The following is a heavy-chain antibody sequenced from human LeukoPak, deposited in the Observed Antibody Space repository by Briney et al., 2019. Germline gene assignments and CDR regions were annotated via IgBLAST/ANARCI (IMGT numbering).Heavy chain of an antibody. Sequence: PSETLSLTCTVSGGSISSYYWSWIRQPPGKGLEWIGYIYYSGSTNYNPSLKRRVTISVDTSKNQFSLRLSSVTAADTAVYYCARDRPGGYSYALSAFDIWGQGTLVTVSS. D-gene: IGHD5-18*01. CDR1: GGSISSYY. V-gene: IGHV4-59*01. J-gene: IGHJ3*02. CDR2: IYYSGST. CDR3: ARDRPGGYSYALSAFDI.